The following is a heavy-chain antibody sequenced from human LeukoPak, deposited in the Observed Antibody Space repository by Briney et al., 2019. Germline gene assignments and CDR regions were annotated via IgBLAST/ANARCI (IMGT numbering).Heavy chain of an antibody. CDR2: IIPIFGTA. V-gene: IGHV1-69*13. CDR1: GGTFSSYA. J-gene: IGHJ6*02. Sequence: SVKVSCTASGGTFSSYAISWVRQAPGQGLEWMGGIIPIFGTANYAQKFQGRVTITADESTSTAYMELSSLRSEDTAVYYCARAQPTGTTTGGYYGMDVWGQGTTVTVSS. D-gene: IGHD1-1*01. CDR3: ARAQPTGTTTGGYYGMDV.